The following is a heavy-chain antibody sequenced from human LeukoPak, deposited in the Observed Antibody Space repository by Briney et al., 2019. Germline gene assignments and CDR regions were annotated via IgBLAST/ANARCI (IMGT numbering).Heavy chain of an antibody. CDR1: GYTFTSYY. CDR2: INPSGGST. J-gene: IGHJ4*02. CDR3: ARSLSGYDPYFDY. V-gene: IGHV1-46*01. Sequence: ASVKVSCKASGYTFTSYYMHWVRQAPGQGLEWMGIINPSGGSTSYAQKFQGRVTLTRNTSTSTVYMELSSLRSEDTAVYYCARSLSGYDPYFDYWGQGTLVTVSS. D-gene: IGHD5-12*01.